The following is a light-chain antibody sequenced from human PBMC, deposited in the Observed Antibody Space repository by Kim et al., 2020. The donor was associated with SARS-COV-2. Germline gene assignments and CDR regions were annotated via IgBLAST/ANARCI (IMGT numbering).Light chain of an antibody. CDR3: QQYYSYHT. CDR1: QGISSY. CDR2: AAS. J-gene: IGKJ3*01. V-gene: IGKV1-8*01. Sequence: AIRMTQSPSSFSASTGDRVTITCRASQGISSYLAWYQQKPGKAPKLLIYAASTLQSGVPSRFSGSGSGTDFTLTISCLQSEDFATYYCQQYYSYHTCGPGTKVDIK.